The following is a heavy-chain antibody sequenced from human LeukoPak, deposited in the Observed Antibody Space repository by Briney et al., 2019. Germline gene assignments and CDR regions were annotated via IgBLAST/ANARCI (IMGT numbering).Heavy chain of an antibody. CDR1: GGSISSYY. CDR2: IYTSGST. D-gene: IGHD5-12*01. CDR3: ASQRGWGYPQAFDI. V-gene: IGHV4-4*07. Sequence: PSETLSLTCTVSGGSISSYYWSWIRQPAGEGLEWIGRIYTSGSTNYNPSLKSRVTMSVDTSKNQFSLKLSSVTAADTAVYYCASQRGWGYPQAFDIWGQGTMVTVPS. J-gene: IGHJ3*02.